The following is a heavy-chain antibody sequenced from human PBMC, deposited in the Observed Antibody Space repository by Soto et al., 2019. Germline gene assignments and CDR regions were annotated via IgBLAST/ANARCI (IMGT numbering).Heavy chain of an antibody. CDR1: GYTFTSYA. CDR3: AREGPYYDSSSLDY. Sequence: GASVKVSCKASGYTFTSYAMHWVRQAPGQGLEWMGWINAGNRNTKYSQKFQGRVTITRDTSASTAYMELSSLRSEDTAVYYCAREGPYYDSSSLDYWGQGTLVTVSS. J-gene: IGHJ4*02. D-gene: IGHD3-22*01. CDR2: INAGNRNT. V-gene: IGHV1-3*01.